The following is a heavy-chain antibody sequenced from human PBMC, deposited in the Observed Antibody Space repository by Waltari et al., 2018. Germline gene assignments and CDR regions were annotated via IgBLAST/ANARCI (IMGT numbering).Heavy chain of an antibody. CDR1: GFTFSHSW. J-gene: IGHJ4*02. V-gene: IGHV3-74*01. CDR3: VTTGVAGFY. CDR2: ISMDGSIA. D-gene: IGHD6-19*01. Sequence: EVQLVESGGGLVQPGGSLRLSCAAYGFTFSHSWMYWVRKSTGKGLVWVSRISMDGSIANYAESVKRLFTISRENAKSTLFLQMNSLRVDDTALYYCVTTGVAGFYWGQGTRVTVSS.